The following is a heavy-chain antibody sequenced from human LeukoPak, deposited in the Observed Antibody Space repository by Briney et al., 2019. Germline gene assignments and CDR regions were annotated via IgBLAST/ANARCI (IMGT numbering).Heavy chain of an antibody. CDR3: ARAVGGAAADY. D-gene: IGHD6-13*01. V-gene: IGHV4-59*01. CDR1: GGSISSDY. CDR2: IYYSGST. Sequence: SETLSLTCTVSGGSISSDYWNWIRQTPGKGLEWIGYIYYSGSTNYNPSLKSRVTISVDTSKNQFSLKLSSVTAADTAVYYCARAVGGAAADYWGQGTLVTVSS. J-gene: IGHJ4*02.